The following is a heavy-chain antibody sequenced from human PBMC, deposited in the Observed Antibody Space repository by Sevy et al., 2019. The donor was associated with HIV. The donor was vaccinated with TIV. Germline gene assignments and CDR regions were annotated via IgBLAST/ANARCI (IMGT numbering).Heavy chain of an antibody. D-gene: IGHD6-13*01. CDR3: ASWMKAGTFYYYYGMDF. J-gene: IGHJ6*02. CDR1: GFTFSSYW. CDR2: IKQDGSEK. V-gene: IGHV3-7*01. Sequence: GESLKISCAASGFTFSSYWMSWVRQAPGKGLEWVANIKQDGSEKYYVDSVKGRFTISRDNAKNSLYLQMNSLRAEDTAVYYCASWMKAGTFYYYYGMDFWGQGTTVTVSS.